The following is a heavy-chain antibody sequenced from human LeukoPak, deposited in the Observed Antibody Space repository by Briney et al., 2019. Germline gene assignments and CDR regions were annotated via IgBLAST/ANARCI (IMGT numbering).Heavy chain of an antibody. D-gene: IGHD3-22*01. CDR2: ISGSGGGT. J-gene: IGHJ4*02. Sequence: QSGGSLRLSCAASGFTFSSYAMSWVRQAPGKGLEWVSAISGSGGGTYYADSVKGRFTISRDNSKNTLYLQMNSLRAEDTAVYYCAKDHFHRYYYDSSGYYPFDYWGQGTLVTVSS. CDR3: AKDHFHRYYYDSSGYYPFDY. CDR1: GFTFSSYA. V-gene: IGHV3-23*01.